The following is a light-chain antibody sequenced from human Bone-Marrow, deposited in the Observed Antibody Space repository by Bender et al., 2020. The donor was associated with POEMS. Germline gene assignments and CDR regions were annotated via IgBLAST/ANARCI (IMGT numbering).Light chain of an antibody. J-gene: IGLJ2*01. CDR1: GSNIGTGYD. V-gene: IGLV1-40*01. Sequence: QSVLTQPPSASGTPGQRVTISCSGSGSNIGTGYDVHWYQHFPGTPPKLLIYGNTDRPSGVPDRFSASKSGTSASLAITGLLPEDEADYYCQSYDTSMTSPVVFGAGTRVTVL. CDR2: GNT. CDR3: QSYDTSMTSPVV.